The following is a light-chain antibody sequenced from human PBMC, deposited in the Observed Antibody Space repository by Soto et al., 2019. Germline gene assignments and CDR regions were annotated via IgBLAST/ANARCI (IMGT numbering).Light chain of an antibody. CDR2: GNS. J-gene: IGLJ2*01. CDR1: SSNIGAGYD. Sequence: QSVLTQPPSVSGAPGQRVTVSFTGSSSNIGAGYDVHWYQQLPGTAPKLLVYGNSNRPSVVPDRFSGSKSGTSASLAITGLEPEDEADYYCQSYDSSLRGSIFGGGTKLTVL. CDR3: QSYDSSLRGSI. V-gene: IGLV1-40*01.